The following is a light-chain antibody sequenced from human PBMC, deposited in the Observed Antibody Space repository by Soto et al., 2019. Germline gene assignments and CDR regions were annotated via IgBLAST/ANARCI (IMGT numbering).Light chain of an antibody. CDR3: QQYNSQWT. V-gene: IGKV1-5*03. CDR2: ESS. CDR1: QSMSSW. Sequence: DIQLTQSPSTLSASVGDRVTISCRASQSMSSWWAWYQQKPGRAPILLIYESSSVEGGVASRCSGGGAGAEFALTTSILQPDYVATYCCQQYNSQWTFGQGTKGDIK. J-gene: IGKJ1*01.